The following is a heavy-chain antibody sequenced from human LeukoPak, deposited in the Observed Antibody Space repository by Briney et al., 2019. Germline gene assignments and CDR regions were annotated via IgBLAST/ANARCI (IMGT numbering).Heavy chain of an antibody. Sequence: ASVKVSCKASGYTFTSYGISWVRQAPGQGLEWMGWISAYNGNTNYAQKLQGRVTMTTDTSTSTAYMELRSLRSDDTAVYYCARQIYDFWSGYRTNWFDPWGQGTLVTVSS. CDR3: ARQIYDFWSGYRTNWFDP. D-gene: IGHD3-3*01. CDR2: ISAYNGNT. J-gene: IGHJ5*02. V-gene: IGHV1-18*01. CDR1: GYTFTSYG.